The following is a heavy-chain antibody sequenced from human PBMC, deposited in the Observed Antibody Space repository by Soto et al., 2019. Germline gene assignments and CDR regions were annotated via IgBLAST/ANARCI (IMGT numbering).Heavy chain of an antibody. V-gene: IGHV3-49*03. J-gene: IGHJ4*02. CDR2: IRSRAYSGTI. Sequence: EVQLVESGGGLVQPGRSLRLSCTASGFTIGDYAMSWFRQAPGKGLEWVGFIRSRAYSGTIEYAASVKGRFIISRDDSKSIAYLQMNSLKTEDTAVYYCTRPLDGYNNYFDYWGQGTLVTVSS. CDR3: TRPLDGYNNYFDY. CDR1: GFTIGDYA. D-gene: IGHD5-12*01.